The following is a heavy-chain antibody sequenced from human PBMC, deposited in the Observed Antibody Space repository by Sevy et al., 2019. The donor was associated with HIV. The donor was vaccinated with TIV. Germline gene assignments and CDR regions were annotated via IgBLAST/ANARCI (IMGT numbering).Heavy chain of an antibody. J-gene: IGHJ4*02. Sequence: GGSLRLSCAASGFTFSSYAMNWVRQAPGKGLEWVSSINVISSNIYYVDSVKGRFTISSDKAQNSLYLQMNSGRAEDTAVYYCARDLFSGGNAVYGYWGQGTLVTVSS. D-gene: IGHD2-15*01. CDR1: GFTFSSYA. V-gene: IGHV3-21*01. CDR2: INVISSNI. CDR3: ARDLFSGGNAVYGY.